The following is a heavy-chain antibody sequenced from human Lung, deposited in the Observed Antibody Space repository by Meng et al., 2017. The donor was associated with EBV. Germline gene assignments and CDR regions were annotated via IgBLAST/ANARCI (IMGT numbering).Heavy chain of an antibody. J-gene: IGHJ2*01. CDR1: RDSVSSKSAV. CDR3: ERGATSVFDL. Sequence: QVKQQPYVQGLVKPSKTLYPSGPITRDSVSSKSAVWNWIRQSPSRGLEWLGRTYYRSTWYNDYAVSVKSRITLIPDTSKNQFSMQLNYVTPEETAVYYCERGATSVFDLWGRGTLVTVSS. CDR2: TYYRSTWYN. V-gene: IGHV6-1*01.